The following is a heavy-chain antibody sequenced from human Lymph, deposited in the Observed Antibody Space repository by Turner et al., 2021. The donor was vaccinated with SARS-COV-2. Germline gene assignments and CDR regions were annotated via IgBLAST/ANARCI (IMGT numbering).Heavy chain of an antibody. V-gene: IGHV1-8*01. CDR3: ARVHGQCTSTSCYWDYYFGMDV. CDR1: GYPFTSYD. D-gene: IGHD2-2*01. CDR2: MNPDSGNT. Sequence: QVQLVQSGAAVKKPGASGKVPCKASGYPFTSYDINWVRQATGQGLEWMGWMNPDSGNTGYAQKFSGRVTMTGDTSISTAYMELSRLRSEDTAVYYWARVHGQCTSTSCYWDYYFGMDVWGQGTTVTVSS. J-gene: IGHJ6*02.